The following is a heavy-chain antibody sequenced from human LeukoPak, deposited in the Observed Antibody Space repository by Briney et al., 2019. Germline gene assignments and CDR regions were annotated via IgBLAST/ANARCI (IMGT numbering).Heavy chain of an antibody. CDR2: TGSTGVST. J-gene: IGHJ4*02. D-gene: IGHD2-2*01. V-gene: IGHV3-23*01. CDR1: GFTFSSYA. Sequence: GGSLRLSCAASGFTFSSYAMNWVRQAPGKGLEWVSGTGSTGVSTFYADSVKGRFTVSRDNSKNTLSLQMNRLRAADTAVYYCAKDPGVVPAHYFDYWGQGTLVTVSS. CDR3: AKDPGVVPAHYFDY.